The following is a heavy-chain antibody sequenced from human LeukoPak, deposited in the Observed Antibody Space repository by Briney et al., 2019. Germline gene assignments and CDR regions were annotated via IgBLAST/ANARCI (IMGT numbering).Heavy chain of an antibody. V-gene: IGHV4-31*03. Sequence: SETLSLTCTVSGGSISSGGYYWSWIRQHPGKGLEWIGYIYYTGSTYYNPSLKSRVTISVDTSKNQFSLKLSSVTAADTAVYYCARDTMTHYYDSSGYYQESRVFDYWGQGTLVTVSS. CDR2: IYYTGST. CDR3: ARDTMTHYYDSSGYYQESRVFDY. CDR1: GGSISSGGYY. D-gene: IGHD3-22*01. J-gene: IGHJ4*02.